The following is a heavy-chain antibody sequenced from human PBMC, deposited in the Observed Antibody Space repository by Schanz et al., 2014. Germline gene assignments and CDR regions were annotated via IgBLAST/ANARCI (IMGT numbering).Heavy chain of an antibody. D-gene: IGHD3-3*01. CDR3: ARDKGGYYPFDY. CDR1: GFTFGNFF. Sequence: EVQLVESGGGLVQPGGSLRLSCAASGFTFGNFFMSWVRQAPGKGLEWVANIKQDGIGKYYVDSVKGRFTISRDNAKTSLYLQMNSLTADDTAVYYCARDKGGYYPFDYWGRGTLVTVSS. J-gene: IGHJ4*02. V-gene: IGHV3-7*01. CDR2: IKQDGIGK.